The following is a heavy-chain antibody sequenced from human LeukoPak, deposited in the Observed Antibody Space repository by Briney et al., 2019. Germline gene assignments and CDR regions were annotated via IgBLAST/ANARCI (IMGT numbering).Heavy chain of an antibody. V-gene: IGHV3-23*01. CDR3: AKVTAVAGKGYYFDY. J-gene: IGHJ4*02. Sequence: GGSLRLSCAASGFTFSTYAMSWVRQPPGKGLEWVSVISVSDGSTDYADSAKGQFTISRDNSNNTLYLQMNSLRAEDTAFDYCAKVTAVAGKGYYFDYWGQGTLVSVSS. CDR1: GFTFSTYA. CDR2: ISVSDGST. D-gene: IGHD6-19*01.